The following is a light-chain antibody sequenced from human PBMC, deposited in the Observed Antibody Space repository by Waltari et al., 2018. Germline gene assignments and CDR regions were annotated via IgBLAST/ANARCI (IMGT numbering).Light chain of an antibody. Sequence: EIVLTQSPGTLSLSPGERATLSCRASQSISKYLVWYQQKPGQPPRLLIYETSIRATGIPDRFSGSGSGTDFSLTISRLEPEDFAVYYCQKYGTLPATFGQGIKVEIK. J-gene: IGKJ1*01. V-gene: IGKV3-20*01. CDR3: QKYGTLPAT. CDR2: ETS. CDR1: QSISKY.